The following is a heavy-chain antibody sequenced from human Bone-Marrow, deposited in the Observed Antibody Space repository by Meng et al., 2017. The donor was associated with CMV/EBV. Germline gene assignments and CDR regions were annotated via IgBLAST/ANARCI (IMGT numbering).Heavy chain of an antibody. V-gene: IGHV4-30-4*08. CDR1: GGSISSYDYY. D-gene: IGHD3-10*01. Sequence: LRLSCTVSGGSISSYDYYWSWIRQPPGKGLEWVGYIYYSGSTHYSPSLKSRVTISVDTSKNQFSLKVSSVTAADTAVYYCARAGRLLGSYFDYWGQGTLATVSS. CDR3: ARAGRLLGSYFDY. CDR2: IYYSGST. J-gene: IGHJ4*02.